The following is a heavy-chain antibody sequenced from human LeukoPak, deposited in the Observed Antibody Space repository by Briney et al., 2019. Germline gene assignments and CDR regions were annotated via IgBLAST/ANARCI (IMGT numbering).Heavy chain of an antibody. D-gene: IGHD1-14*01. J-gene: IGHJ5*02. CDR2: ISGSGGIT. CDR1: GFTFSTYA. V-gene: IGHV3-23*01. CDR3: AKEMGSEPHMYNWFDP. Sequence: QPGGSLRLSCAASGFTFSTYALSWVRQAPGRGLEWVSTISGSGGITYYADPVRGRATVSRDNFENALYLQMNSLRAEDTAIYYCAKEMGSEPHMYNWFDPWGQGTLVTVSS.